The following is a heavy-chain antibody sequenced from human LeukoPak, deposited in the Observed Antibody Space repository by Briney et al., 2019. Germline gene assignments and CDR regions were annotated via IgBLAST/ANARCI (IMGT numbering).Heavy chain of an antibody. CDR2: ISYDGSNK. CDR3: ARVRYGSGSYYNPTFDY. J-gene: IGHJ4*02. V-gene: IGHV3-30-3*01. Sequence: GGSLRLSCAASGFTFSSYWMSWVRQAPGKGLEWVAVISYDGSNKYYADSVKGRFTTSRDNSKNTLYLQMNSLRAEDTAVYYCARVRYGSGSYYNPTFDYWGQGTLVTVSS. D-gene: IGHD3-10*01. CDR1: GFTFSSYW.